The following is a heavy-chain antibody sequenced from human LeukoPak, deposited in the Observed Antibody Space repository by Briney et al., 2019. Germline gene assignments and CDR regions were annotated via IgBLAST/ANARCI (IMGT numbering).Heavy chain of an antibody. CDR1: GYTFTSYG. CDR2: ISAYNGNT. CDR3: ARDPTYCGGDCYHTPDY. Sequence: ASVKVSCKASGYTFTSYGISWVRQAPGQGLEWMGWISAYNGNTNYAQKLQGRVTMTTDTSTSTAYMELRSLRSDDTAVYYCARDPTYCGGDCYHTPDYWGQGTLVTASS. V-gene: IGHV1-18*01. D-gene: IGHD2-21*02. J-gene: IGHJ4*02.